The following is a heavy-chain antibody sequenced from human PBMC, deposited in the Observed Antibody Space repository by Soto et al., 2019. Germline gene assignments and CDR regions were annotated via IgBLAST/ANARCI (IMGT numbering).Heavy chain of an antibody. D-gene: IGHD4-17*01. J-gene: IGHJ4*02. CDR3: AKDRYGDYDLDY. CDR2: ISYDGSNK. V-gene: IGHV3-30*18. CDR1: GFTFSSYG. Sequence: VQLVESGGGVVQPGRSLRLSCAASGFTFSSYGMHWVRQAPGKGLEWVAVISYDGSNKYYADSVKGRFTISRDNSKNPLYLQMNSLRAEDTAVYYCAKDRYGDYDLDYWGQGTLVTVSS.